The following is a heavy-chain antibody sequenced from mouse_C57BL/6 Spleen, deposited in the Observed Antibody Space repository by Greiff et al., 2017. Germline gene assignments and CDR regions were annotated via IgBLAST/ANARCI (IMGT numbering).Heavy chain of an antibody. J-gene: IGHJ4*01. CDR2: IDPETGGT. V-gene: IGHV1-15*01. CDR3: TSEGYAMDY. CDR1: GYTFTDYE. Sequence: QVQLQQSGAELVRPGASVTLSCKASGYTFTDYEMHWVQQTPVHGLEWIGAIDPETGGTAYNQKFKGKAILTADKSSSTAYMALRSLTSEDSAVYYCTSEGYAMDYWGQGTSVTVSS.